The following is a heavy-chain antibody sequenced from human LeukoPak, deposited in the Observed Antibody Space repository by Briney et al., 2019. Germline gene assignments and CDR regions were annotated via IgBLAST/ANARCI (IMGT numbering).Heavy chain of an antibody. V-gene: IGHV4-59*01. CDR2: IYYSGRT. CDR3: ARQYSYGYYFDY. J-gene: IGHJ4*02. Sequence: SETLSLTCTVSGGSISSYYWSWIRQPPGNGLEWIGYIYYSGRTNYNPSLKSRVTISVDTSKNQFSLKLSSVTAADTAVYYCARQYSYGYYFDYWGQGTLVTVSS. D-gene: IGHD5-18*01. CDR1: GGSISSYY.